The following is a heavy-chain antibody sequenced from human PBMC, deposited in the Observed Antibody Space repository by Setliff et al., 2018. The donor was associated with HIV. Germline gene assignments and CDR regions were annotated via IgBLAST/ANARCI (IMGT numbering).Heavy chain of an antibody. CDR3: ASRIYYYDESRVLREEGFVP. CDR2: IYHTGRT. CDR1: GGSIDNNKYY. Sequence: PSETLSLTCSVSGGSIDNNKYYWTWIRQPPGKGLEWTGSIYHTGRTYYNRSLESRLTISIDTSKNQFPLKLTSVTAADTAMYYCASRIYYYDESRVLREEGFVPWGQGTLVTVSS. D-gene: IGHD3-22*01. V-gene: IGHV4-39*01. J-gene: IGHJ5*02.